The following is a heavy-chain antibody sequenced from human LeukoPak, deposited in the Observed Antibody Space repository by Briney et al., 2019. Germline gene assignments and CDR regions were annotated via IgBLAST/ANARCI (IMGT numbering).Heavy chain of an antibody. V-gene: IGHV4-34*01. CDR3: ASSPLPGDSSGYYYFDY. D-gene: IGHD3-22*01. CDR2: INHSGST. Sequence: SETLSLTCTVYSESFSGGYWSWIRQPPGKGLEWIGEINHSGSTNYNPSLKSRVTISVDTSKNQFSLKLSSVTAADTAVYYCASSPLPGDSSGYYYFDYWGQGTLVTVSS. CDR1: SESFSGGY. J-gene: IGHJ4*02.